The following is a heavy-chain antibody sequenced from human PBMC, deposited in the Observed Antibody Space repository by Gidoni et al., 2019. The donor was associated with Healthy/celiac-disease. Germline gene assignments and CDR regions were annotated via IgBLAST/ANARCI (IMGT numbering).Heavy chain of an antibody. D-gene: IGHD2-15*01. CDR1: GFPFSSYS. CDR2: ISSSSSYI. Sequence: EVQLVESGGGLVRPGGSLRLSCAASGFPFSSYSMNWVRQAPGKGLEWVSSISSSSSYIYYADSVKGRFTISRDNAKNSLYLQMNSLRAEDTAVYYCARGGYAATVFDYWGQGTLVTVSS. J-gene: IGHJ4*02. V-gene: IGHV3-21*01. CDR3: ARGGYAATVFDY.